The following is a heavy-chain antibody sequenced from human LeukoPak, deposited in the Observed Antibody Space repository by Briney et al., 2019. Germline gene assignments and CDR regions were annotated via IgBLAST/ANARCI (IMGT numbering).Heavy chain of an antibody. J-gene: IGHJ5*02. V-gene: IGHV4-4*07. CDR2: IYTSGST. Sequence: PSETLSLTCTVSGGSISSYYWSWIRQPAGKGLEWIGRIYTSGSTNYNPSLKSRVTISVDKSKNQLSLKLSSVTAADTAVYYCARIRITMVRGVIAIWFDPWGQGTLVTVSS. CDR3: ARIRITMVRGVIAIWFDP. CDR1: GGSISSYY. D-gene: IGHD3-10*01.